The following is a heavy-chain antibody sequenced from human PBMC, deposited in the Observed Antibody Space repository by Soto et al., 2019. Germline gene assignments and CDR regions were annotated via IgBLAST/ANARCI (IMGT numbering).Heavy chain of an antibody. V-gene: IGHV3-23*01. J-gene: IGHJ3*02. CDR3: AKDPFYYYDSSGSPDI. D-gene: IGHD3-22*01. Sequence: GSLRLSCAASGFSFTNSWMNWVRQAPGKGLEWVSAISGSGGSTYYADSVKGRFTISRDNSKNTLYLQMNSLRAEDTAVYYCAKDPFYYYDSSGSPDIWGQGTMVTVSS. CDR2: ISGSGGST. CDR1: GFSFTNSW.